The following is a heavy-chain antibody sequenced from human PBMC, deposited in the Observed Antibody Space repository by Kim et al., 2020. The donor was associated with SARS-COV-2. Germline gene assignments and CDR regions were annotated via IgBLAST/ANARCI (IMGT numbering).Heavy chain of an antibody. CDR2: IYHSGTT. J-gene: IGHJ6*02. Sequence: SETLSLTCTVSGDSISSYYWSWIRQPPGKGLEWIGFIYHSGTTNSSPSLKSRVTMSIDTSKNQFSLRVSFVTAADTAVYYCARGQGRYSMDVRGQGTTVTVSS. CDR3: ARGQGRYSMDV. CDR1: GDSISSYY. V-gene: IGHV4-59*01.